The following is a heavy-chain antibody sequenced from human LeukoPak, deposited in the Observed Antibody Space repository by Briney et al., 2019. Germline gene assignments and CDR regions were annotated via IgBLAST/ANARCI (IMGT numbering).Heavy chain of an antibody. J-gene: IGHJ4*02. V-gene: IGHV1-2*02. CDR3: ASEAFCASGNCYLQRVAS. Sequence: ASVKVSCKPSGYTFNAYYVHWVRQAAGQGLEWVGWIDPKTGNTRYAQKFQGRVTITRDTPIGTVYMELSSLKSDDKAVYYCASEAFCASGNCYLQRVASWGPGTLVTVSS. D-gene: IGHD3-22*01. CDR1: GYTFNAYY. CDR2: IDPKTGNT.